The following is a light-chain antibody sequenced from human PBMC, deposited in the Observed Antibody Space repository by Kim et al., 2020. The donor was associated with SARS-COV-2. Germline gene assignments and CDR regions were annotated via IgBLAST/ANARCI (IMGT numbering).Light chain of an antibody. V-gene: IGLV3-19*01. Sequence: ALGQTVRVTCQGDSLRSYYASWYQQKPGQAPVLVIYGKNNRPSGIPDRFSGSSSVNTASLTITGAQAEDEADYYCNSRDSSGNHVVFGGGTQLTVL. CDR2: GKN. CDR3: NSRDSSGNHVV. J-gene: IGLJ2*01. CDR1: SLRSYY.